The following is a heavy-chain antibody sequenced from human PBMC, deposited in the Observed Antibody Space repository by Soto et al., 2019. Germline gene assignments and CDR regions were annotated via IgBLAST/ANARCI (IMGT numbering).Heavy chain of an antibody. Sequence: QITLKESGPTLVKPTQTLTLTCTFSGFSLSTSGVGVGWIRQPPGKALEWLALIYWDDDKRYSPSLKSRLTSTKDTSKNQVVLTMTNMDPVATATNYCAHSLIGYYYDSSGSNWFDPWGQGTLVTVSS. D-gene: IGHD3-22*01. CDR1: GFSLSTSGVG. CDR2: IYWDDDK. V-gene: IGHV2-5*02. J-gene: IGHJ5*02. CDR3: AHSLIGYYYDSSGSNWFDP.